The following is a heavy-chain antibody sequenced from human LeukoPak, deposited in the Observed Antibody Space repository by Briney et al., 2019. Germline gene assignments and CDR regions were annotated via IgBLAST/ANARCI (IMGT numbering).Heavy chain of an antibody. D-gene: IGHD4-17*01. V-gene: IGHV4-39*07. CDR1: GGSISSSSYY. CDR2: IYYSGST. Sequence: SETLSLTCTVSGGSISSSSYYWGWIRQPPGKGLEWIGSIYYSGSTYYNPSLKSRVTISVDTSKNQFSLKLSSVTAADTAVYYCAREKGDYVSAFDIWGQGTMVTVSS. CDR3: AREKGDYVSAFDI. J-gene: IGHJ3*02.